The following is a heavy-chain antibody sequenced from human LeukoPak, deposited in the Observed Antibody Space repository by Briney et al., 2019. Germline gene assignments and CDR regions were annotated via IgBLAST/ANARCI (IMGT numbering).Heavy chain of an antibody. CDR2: ISGSDSSI. D-gene: IGHD3-16*01. V-gene: IGHV3-23*01. J-gene: IGHJ4*02. Sequence: PGGSLRLSCAASGFTFSSYAMSWVRQPPGKGLEWVSSISGSDSSIYYADSVKGRFTISRDNSKNTLYLQMSSLRAEDTAVYYCAKDFPWGSTGYYFDYWGQGTLVTVSS. CDR3: AKDFPWGSTGYYFDY. CDR1: GFTFSSYA.